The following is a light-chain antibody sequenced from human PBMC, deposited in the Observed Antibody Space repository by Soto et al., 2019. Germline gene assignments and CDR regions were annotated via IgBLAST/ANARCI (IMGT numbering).Light chain of an antibody. J-gene: IGKJ1*01. CDR1: QTINNY. V-gene: IGKV1-39*01. CDR2: ATS. CDR3: QQSYSTVA. Sequence: DIQMTQSPSSLSASVGDRVTITCRASQTINNYLNWYQQKPGKAPKLLIYATSTLQSGVPSRFSGGGSGTDFTLTISSLQPEDFATYYCQQSYSTVAFGQGTKVDI.